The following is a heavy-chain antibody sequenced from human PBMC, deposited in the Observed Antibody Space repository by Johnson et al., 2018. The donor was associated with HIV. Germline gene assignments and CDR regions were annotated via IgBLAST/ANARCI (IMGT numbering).Heavy chain of an antibody. D-gene: IGHD6-13*01. J-gene: IGHJ3*02. CDR3: ARVPPGIAKDGAFDI. CDR2: ISYDGSNK. V-gene: IGHV3-30-3*01. CDR1: GFTFSSYA. Sequence: QVQVLESGGGVVQPGRSLRISCAASGFTFSSYAMNWVRQAPGKGLEWVAVISYDGSNKYYADSVKGRFTISRDNAKNSLYLQMNSLRAEDTAVYYCARVPPGIAKDGAFDIWGQGTMVTVSS.